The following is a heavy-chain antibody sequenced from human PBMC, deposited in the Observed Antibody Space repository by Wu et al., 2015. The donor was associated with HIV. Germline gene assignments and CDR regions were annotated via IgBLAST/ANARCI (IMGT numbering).Heavy chain of an antibody. J-gene: IGHJ3*01. V-gene: IGHV4-34*02. D-gene: IGHD3-3*01. CDR2: VNHGGVD. CDR1: GGSFSDYF. Sequence: QVQLQQWGAGLLKPSETLSLTCAVYGGSFSDYFWSWIRQAPGGGLEWIGEVNHGGVDRYNPSLRSRATISIDTSNNQFSLRLNSVTAADTAVYFCASLESFGPKRNAFHFWGPGTGVTVSS. CDR3: ASLESFGPKRNAFHF.